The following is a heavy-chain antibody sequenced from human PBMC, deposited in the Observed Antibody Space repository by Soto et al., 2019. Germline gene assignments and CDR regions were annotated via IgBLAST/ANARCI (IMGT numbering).Heavy chain of an antibody. J-gene: IGHJ4*02. CDR2: ISYDGSNK. D-gene: IGHD3-22*01. V-gene: IGHV3-30-3*01. CDR1: GFTFSSYA. Sequence: GGSLRLSCAASGFTFSSYAMHWVRQAPGKGLEWVAVISYDGSNKYYADSVKGRFTISRDNSKNTLYLQMNSLRAEDTAVYYCATSLGGSGYYPPLDYWGQ. CDR3: ATSLGGSGYYPPLDY.